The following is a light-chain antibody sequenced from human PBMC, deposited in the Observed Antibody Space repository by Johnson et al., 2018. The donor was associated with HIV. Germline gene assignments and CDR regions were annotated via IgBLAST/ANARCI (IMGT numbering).Light chain of an antibody. Sequence: SVLTQPPSVSAAPGQKVTISCSGSSSNIGNNYVSWYQQPPGTAPKLLIYDNNKRPSGIPDRFSGSKSGTSATLGITGLQTGDEADYYCGTWDSSLSALYVFGTGTKVTVL. CDR3: GTWDSSLSALYV. CDR1: SSNIGNNY. J-gene: IGLJ1*01. CDR2: DNN. V-gene: IGLV1-51*01.